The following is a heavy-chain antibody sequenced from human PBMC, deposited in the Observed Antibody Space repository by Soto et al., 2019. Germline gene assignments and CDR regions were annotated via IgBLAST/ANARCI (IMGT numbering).Heavy chain of an antibody. CDR3: ASGWFGEFVYYFDY. CDR1: GYTFTRYT. V-gene: IGHV1-3*01. CDR2: INAGSGDT. Sequence: ASVKVSCKASGYTFTRYTIHWVRQAPGQRLEWMGWINAGSGDTKYSGNFQGRVTITRDTSASTAYMELRSLRSDDTAVYYCASGWFGEFVYYFDYWGQGTLVTVSS. D-gene: IGHD3-10*01. J-gene: IGHJ4*02.